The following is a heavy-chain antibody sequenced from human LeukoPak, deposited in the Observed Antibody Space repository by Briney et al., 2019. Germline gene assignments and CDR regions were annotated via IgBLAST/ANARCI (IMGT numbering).Heavy chain of an antibody. V-gene: IGHV3-30*02. Sequence: GGSLRLSCAASGFTFSSYGMHWVRQAPGKGLEWVAFIRYDGSNKYYADSVKGRFTISRDNSKNTLYLQMNSLRAEDTAVYYCAKDGIDTAMVYYCYYYMDVWGKGTTVTISS. CDR2: IRYDGSNK. CDR1: GFTFSSYG. CDR3: AKDGIDTAMVYYCYYYMDV. J-gene: IGHJ6*03. D-gene: IGHD5-18*01.